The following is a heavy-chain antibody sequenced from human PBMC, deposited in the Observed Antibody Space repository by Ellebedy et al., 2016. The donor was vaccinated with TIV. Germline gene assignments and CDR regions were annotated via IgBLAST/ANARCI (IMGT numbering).Heavy chain of an antibody. CDR1: GFTFGSNA. J-gene: IGHJ4*02. Sequence: PGGSLRLSCAASGFTFGSNAMAWVRQAPGKGLEWVSAIGGRSEYTFYAGSVRGRFVTSRDNFKNTLYLRMNILRPEDTAVYYCAKELVSRSSLTFDYWGQGSLVTVSS. CDR2: IGGRSEYT. CDR3: AKELVSRSSLTFDY. V-gene: IGHV3-23*01. D-gene: IGHD2-2*01.